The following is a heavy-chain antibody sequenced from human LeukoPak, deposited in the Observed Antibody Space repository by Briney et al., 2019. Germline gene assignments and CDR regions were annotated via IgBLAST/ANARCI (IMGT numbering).Heavy chain of an antibody. D-gene: IGHD6-13*01. J-gene: IGHJ4*02. Sequence: GGSLRLSCAASGFTFSTYAMNWVRQAPGKGLEWVSYISSSGNTIYYADSVKGRFTITRDNAKNSLYLQMNSLRAEDTAVYYCARGMSQAAAGFHFDYWGQGTLVTVSS. CDR1: GFTFSTYA. CDR2: ISSSGNTI. CDR3: ARGMSQAAAGFHFDY. V-gene: IGHV3-48*03.